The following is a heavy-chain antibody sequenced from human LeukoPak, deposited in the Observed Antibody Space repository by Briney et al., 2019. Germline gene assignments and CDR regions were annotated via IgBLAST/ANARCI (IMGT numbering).Heavy chain of an antibody. CDR1: GYTFTSYY. D-gene: IGHD3-22*01. V-gene: IGHV1-46*01. J-gene: IGHJ4*02. CDR3: ARDTGSTYYYDSSRHIPDY. Sequence: ASVKVSCKASGYTFTSYYMHWVRQAPGQGLEWMGIINPSGGSTSYAQKFQGRVTMTRDTSTSTVYMELSSLRSEDTAVYYCARDTGSTYYYDSSRHIPDYWGQGTLVTVSS. CDR2: INPSGGST.